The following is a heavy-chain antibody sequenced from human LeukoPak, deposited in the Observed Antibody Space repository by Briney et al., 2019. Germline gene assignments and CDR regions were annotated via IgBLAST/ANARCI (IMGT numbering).Heavy chain of an antibody. J-gene: IGHJ3*02. Sequence: PSETLSLTCAVYGGSFSGYYWSWIRQPPGKGLEWIGDINHSGSTNYNPSLKSRVTISVDTSKNQFSLKLSSVTAADTAVYYCARINDFWSGSETAFDIWGQGTMVTVSS. V-gene: IGHV4-34*01. CDR2: INHSGST. CDR3: ARINDFWSGSETAFDI. D-gene: IGHD3-3*01. CDR1: GGSFSGYY.